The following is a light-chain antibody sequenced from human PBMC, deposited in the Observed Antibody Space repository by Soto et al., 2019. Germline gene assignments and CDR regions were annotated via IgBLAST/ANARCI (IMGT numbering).Light chain of an antibody. CDR1: QSVSSN. Sequence: EIVMTQSPATLSVSAGERATLSCMASQSVSSNLAWSQQKPGQAPRLLIYGASTRATGIPARFSGSGSGTEFTLTISSLQSEDFAVYYCQQYNNWPQTFGQGTKVDIK. CDR2: GAS. V-gene: IGKV3-15*01. CDR3: QQYNNWPQT. J-gene: IGKJ1*01.